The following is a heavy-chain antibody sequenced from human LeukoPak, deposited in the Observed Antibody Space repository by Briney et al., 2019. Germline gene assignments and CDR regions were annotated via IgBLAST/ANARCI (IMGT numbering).Heavy chain of an antibody. V-gene: IGHV3-48*03. CDR1: GLTFSSYE. J-gene: IGHJ4*02. Sequence: GGSLRLSCAASGLTFSSYELNWVRQAPGKGLEWISYITVSGSSMYYADSVKGRFTISRDNAKTSLHLQMNSLRAEDTALYYCVVHSASSCYWGQGTLVTVSS. D-gene: IGHD1-26*01. CDR2: ITVSGSSM. CDR3: VVHSASSCY.